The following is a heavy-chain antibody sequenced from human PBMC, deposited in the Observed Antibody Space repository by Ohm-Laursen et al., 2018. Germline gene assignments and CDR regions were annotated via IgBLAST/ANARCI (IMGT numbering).Heavy chain of an antibody. CDR3: ARGWYQDY. V-gene: IGHV1-18*01. D-gene: IGHD6-13*01. J-gene: IGHJ4*02. CDR1: GYTFTSYD. Sequence: ASVTVSCKASGYTFTSYDINWVRQAPGQGLEWMGWISANNGQTHYAQNLQGRVTVTTDTSASTVYMELRSLRFDDTAVYYCARGWYQDYWGQGTFVTVSS. CDR2: ISANNGQT.